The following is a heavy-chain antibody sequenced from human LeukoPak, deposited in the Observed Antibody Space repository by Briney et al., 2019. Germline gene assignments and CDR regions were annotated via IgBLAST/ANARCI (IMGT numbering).Heavy chain of an antibody. J-gene: IGHJ4*02. D-gene: IGHD2-15*01. V-gene: IGHV3-23*01. CDR2: ISNNGGYT. Sequence: GGSLRLSCAASGFTFSSSAMSWVRQAPGKGLEWVSAISNNGGYTYYADSVQGPFTISRDNSKSTLCLQMNSLRAEDTAVYYCAKQLGYCSDGSCYFPYWGQGTLVTVSS. CDR3: AKQLGYCSDGSCYFPY. CDR1: GFTFSSSA.